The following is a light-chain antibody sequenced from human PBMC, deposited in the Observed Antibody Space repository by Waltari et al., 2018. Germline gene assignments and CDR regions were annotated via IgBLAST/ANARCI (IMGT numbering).Light chain of an antibody. CDR2: KAS. Sequence: DIQMRQSPSTLSAPIGDRVPITCRASQNIKTWVAWYQQKPGKAPKFLVYKASTLVSGVPSRFSGSGSGTEFTLTISSLQPEDFATYYCQQSYSTPWTFGQGTKVEIK. V-gene: IGKV1-5*03. CDR3: QQSYSTPWT. CDR1: QNIKTW. J-gene: IGKJ1*01.